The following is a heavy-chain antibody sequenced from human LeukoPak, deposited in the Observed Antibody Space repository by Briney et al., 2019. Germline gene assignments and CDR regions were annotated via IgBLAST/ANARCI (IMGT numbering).Heavy chain of an antibody. CDR2: INSNSGGT. V-gene: IGHV1-2*02. Sequence: ASVKVSCKASGYTFTGYYIHWVRQAPGQGLEWMGWINSNSGGTNYAQKFQGRVTMTRDTSISTAYMELSRLISDDTAVYYCARERSSGYNDAFDIWGQGTMVTVSS. J-gene: IGHJ3*02. CDR3: ARERSSGYNDAFDI. D-gene: IGHD3-22*01. CDR1: GYTFTGYY.